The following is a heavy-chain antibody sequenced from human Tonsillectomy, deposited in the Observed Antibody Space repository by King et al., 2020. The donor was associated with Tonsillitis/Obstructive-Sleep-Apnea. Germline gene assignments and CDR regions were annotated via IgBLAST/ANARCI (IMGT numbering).Heavy chain of an antibody. CDR3: AKDGRDTIFGVVAI. V-gene: IGHV4-4*02. D-gene: IGHD3-3*01. Sequence: QLQESGPGLVKPSGTLSLTCAVSGGSISSDNWWSWVRQPRGKGLEWIGEIHPSGSTNYKPSLRSRVTMSVDKSKNQFSLKLNSVSAADTAVYYCAKDGRDTIFGVVAIWGQGTLVTVSS. CDR1: GGSISSDNW. CDR2: IHPSGST. J-gene: IGHJ4*02.